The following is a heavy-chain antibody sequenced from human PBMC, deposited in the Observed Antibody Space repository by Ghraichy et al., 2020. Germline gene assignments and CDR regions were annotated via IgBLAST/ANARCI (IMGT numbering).Heavy chain of an antibody. Sequence: GGSLRLSCSASGFTFSAYAMHWVCQAPGKGPEWVSTISTSGHITVYADSVKGRFTISKDNSRNTLSLQMSSLRAGDTAFYYCVKDDDQNDGTVWGQGTLVTVSS. J-gene: IGHJ4*02. CDR3: VKDDDQNDGTV. D-gene: IGHD1-7*01. CDR2: ISTSGHIT. V-gene: IGHV3-64D*06. CDR1: GFTFSAYA.